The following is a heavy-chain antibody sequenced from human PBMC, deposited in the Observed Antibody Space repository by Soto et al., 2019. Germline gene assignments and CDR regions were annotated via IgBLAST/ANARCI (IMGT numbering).Heavy chain of an antibody. Sequence: SETLSLTCTVSGGSISSGDYYWSWIRQPPGKGLEWIGYIYYSGSTYYNPSLKSRVTISVDTSKNQSSLKQSSVTAADTAVYYCARERYCSSTSCQYYYYYGMDVWGQGTTVTVSS. CDR3: ARERYCSSTSCQYYYYYGMDV. D-gene: IGHD2-2*01. J-gene: IGHJ6*02. V-gene: IGHV4-30-4*01. CDR1: GGSISSGDYY. CDR2: IYYSGST.